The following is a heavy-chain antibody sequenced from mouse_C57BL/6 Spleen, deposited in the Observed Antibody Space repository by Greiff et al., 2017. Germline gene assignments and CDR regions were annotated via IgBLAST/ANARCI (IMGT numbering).Heavy chain of an antibody. Sequence: EVMLVESGGGLVKPGGSLKLSCAASGFTFSSYAMSWVRQTPEKRLEWVATISDGGSYTYYPDNVKGRFTISRDNAKNNLYLQMSHLKSEDTAMYYCARAYYGSRGDYAMDYWGQGTSVTVSS. V-gene: IGHV5-4*03. CDR3: ARAYYGSRGDYAMDY. CDR2: ISDGGSYT. D-gene: IGHD1-1*01. J-gene: IGHJ4*01. CDR1: GFTFSSYA.